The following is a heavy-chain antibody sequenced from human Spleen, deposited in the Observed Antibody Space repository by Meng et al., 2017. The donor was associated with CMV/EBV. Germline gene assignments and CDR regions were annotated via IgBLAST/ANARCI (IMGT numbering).Heavy chain of an antibody. CDR3: ARVAAAGRGMDV. D-gene: IGHD6-13*01. CDR1: GFTFSSHW. J-gene: IGHJ6*02. CDR2: INQDGSQK. V-gene: IGHV3-7*04. Sequence: GESLKISCAASGFTFSSHWMTWVRQAPGKGLEWVANINQDGSQKNYVDSVKGRFTISRDNAKNPLFLQMNSLRAEDTAVYYCARVAAAGRGMDVWGQGTTVTVSS.